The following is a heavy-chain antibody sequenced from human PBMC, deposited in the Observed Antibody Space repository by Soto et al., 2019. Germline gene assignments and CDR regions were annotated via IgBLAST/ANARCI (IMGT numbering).Heavy chain of an antibody. V-gene: IGHV3-20*04. CDR3: AREYYYDSSGYYYGSAFDI. J-gene: IGHJ3*02. Sequence: GGSLRLSCAASGFTFDDYGMSWVRQAPGKGLEWVSGINWNGGSTGYADSVKGRFTISRDNAKNSLYLQMNSLRAEDTALYYCAREYYYDSSGYYYGSAFDIWGQGTMVTVSS. CDR2: INWNGGST. D-gene: IGHD3-22*01. CDR1: GFTFDDYG.